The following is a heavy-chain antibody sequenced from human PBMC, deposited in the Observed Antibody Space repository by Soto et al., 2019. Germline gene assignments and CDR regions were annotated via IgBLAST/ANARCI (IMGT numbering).Heavy chain of an antibody. V-gene: IGHV1-69*02. CDR1: GGTFSSYT. CDR2: IIPILGIA. J-gene: IGHJ6*02. CDR3: ARAQDYTSLLYYDCMDV. Sequence: ASVKVSCKASGGTFSSYTISWVRQAPGQGLEWMGRIIPILGIANYAQKFQGRVTITADKSTSTAYMELSSLRSEDTAVYYCARAQDYTSLLYYDCMDVWGQGTMVTVSS. D-gene: IGHD4-4*01.